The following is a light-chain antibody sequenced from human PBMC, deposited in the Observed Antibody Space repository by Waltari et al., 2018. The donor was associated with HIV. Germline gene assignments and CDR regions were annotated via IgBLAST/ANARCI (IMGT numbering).Light chain of an antibody. J-gene: IGKJ5*01. CDR2: GAS. Sequence: DIQMTQSPSSVSASIGARVNITCRASQDINNWLAWYQQKGGKAPNLLIYGASTLQSGVPSRFSGSGSGTDFTLSISSVQPEDFATYYCQQARGVPITFGQGTRLDIK. CDR1: QDINNW. CDR3: QQARGVPIT. V-gene: IGKV1D-12*01.